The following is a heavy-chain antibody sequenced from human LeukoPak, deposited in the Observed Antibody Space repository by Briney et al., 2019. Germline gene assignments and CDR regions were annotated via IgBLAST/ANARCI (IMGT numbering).Heavy chain of an antibody. CDR1: GFTFSSYS. CDR2: IYSGGST. D-gene: IGHD5-12*01. Sequence: GGSLRLTCAASGFTFSSYSMNWVRQAPGKGLEWVSIIYSGGSTYYADSMRGRFTISSDNSKNTLYLQMNSLRVEDTAVYYCARDPRSGSDYWGQGTLVTVSS. V-gene: IGHV3-66*01. J-gene: IGHJ4*02. CDR3: ARDPRSGSDY.